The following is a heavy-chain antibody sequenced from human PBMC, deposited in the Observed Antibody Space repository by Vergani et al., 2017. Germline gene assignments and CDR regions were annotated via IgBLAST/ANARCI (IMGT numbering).Heavy chain of an antibody. J-gene: IGHJ6*02. V-gene: IGHV3-48*01. D-gene: IGHD3-9*01. CDR1: GFTFSSYS. Sequence: EVQLVESGGGLVQPGGSLRLSCAASGFTFSSYSMNWVRQAPGKGLEWVSYISSSSSTMYYADSVKGRFTISRDNAKNSLYLQMNSLRAEDTAVYYCARAPILTGYYYYYYYGMDVWGQGTTVTVSS. CDR2: ISSSSSTM. CDR3: ARAPILTGYYYYYYYGMDV.